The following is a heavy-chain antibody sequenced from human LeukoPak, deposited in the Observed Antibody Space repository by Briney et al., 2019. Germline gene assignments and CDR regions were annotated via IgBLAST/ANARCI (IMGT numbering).Heavy chain of an antibody. D-gene: IGHD4-17*01. Sequence: PSETLSLTCTVSGGSISSSSYSWGWIRQPPGEGLEWIGSFYYSGSTNYNPSLKSRVTISVDTSKNQFSLKLSSVTAADTAVYYCARSRSDYADYYYYYMDVWGKGTTVTISS. J-gene: IGHJ6*03. CDR1: GGSISSSSYS. CDR2: FYYSGST. CDR3: ARSRSDYADYYYYYMDV. V-gene: IGHV4-39*07.